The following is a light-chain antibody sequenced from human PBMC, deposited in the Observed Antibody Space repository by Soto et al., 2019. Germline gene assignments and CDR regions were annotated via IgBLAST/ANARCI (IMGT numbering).Light chain of an antibody. CDR3: SSYAGSSRLYV. Sequence: QSVLAQPPSASGSPGQSVTISCTGTSSDVGGYNYVSWYQQHPGKAPKLLIYEVNKRPSGVPDRFSGSKSGNTASLTVSGLQAEDEADYYCSSYAGSSRLYVFXIGTKVTVL. CDR2: EVN. CDR1: SSDVGGYNY. V-gene: IGLV2-8*01. J-gene: IGLJ1*01.